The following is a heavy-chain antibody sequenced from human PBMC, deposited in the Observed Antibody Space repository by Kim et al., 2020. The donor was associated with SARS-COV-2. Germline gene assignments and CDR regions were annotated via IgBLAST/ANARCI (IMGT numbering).Heavy chain of an antibody. CDR3: AKVVVMDGYNYYYYYGM. CDR1: GFTFDTYA. V-gene: IGHV3-23*01. CDR2: ISGNGVNK. J-gene: IGHJ6*01. Sequence: GGSLRLSCVASGFTFDTYAMSWVRQAPGKGLEWVSDISGNGVNKFYADSVRGRLTVSRDNSKNTLYLQMNSLRDEDTALYYCAKVVVMDGYNYYYYYGM. D-gene: IGHD3-22*01.